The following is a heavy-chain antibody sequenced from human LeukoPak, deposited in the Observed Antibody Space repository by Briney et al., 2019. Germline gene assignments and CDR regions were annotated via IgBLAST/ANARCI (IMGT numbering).Heavy chain of an antibody. V-gene: IGHV4-34*01. CDR1: GGSFSGYY. CDR3: ARGLERRIFDY. D-gene: IGHD1-1*01. Sequence: SETLSLTCAVYGGSFSGYYWSWIRQPPGKGLEWIGEINHSGSTNYNPSLKSRVTISVDTSKNQFSLKLSSVTAADTAVYYCARGLERRIFDYWGQGTLVTVSS. CDR2: INHSGST. J-gene: IGHJ4*02.